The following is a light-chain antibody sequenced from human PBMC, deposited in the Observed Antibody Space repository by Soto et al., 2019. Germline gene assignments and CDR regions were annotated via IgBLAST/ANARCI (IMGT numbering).Light chain of an antibody. Sequence: QAVVTQPPSVSGAPGQRVTISCTGSSSNIGAGYDVHWYQQLPGTAPKLLIYGNSNRPSGVPDRFSGSKSGTSASLAITGLQAEDEADYYCQSYDSSLSAFYVFGTGTKLTVI. CDR2: GNS. V-gene: IGLV1-40*01. J-gene: IGLJ1*01. CDR3: QSYDSSLSAFYV. CDR1: SSNIGAGYD.